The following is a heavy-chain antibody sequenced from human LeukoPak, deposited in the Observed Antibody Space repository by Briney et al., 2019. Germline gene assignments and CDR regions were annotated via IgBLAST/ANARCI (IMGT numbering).Heavy chain of an antibody. CDR1: GFTFSSHG. CDR2: LWYDGSNK. V-gene: IGHV3-33*01. CDR3: ARDLGYFDY. J-gene: IGHJ4*02. Sequence: GGSLRLSCAASGFTFSSHGMHWVRQAPGQGLEWVTFLWYDGSNKCYADSVKGRFTISRDNSKNTLYLQMNTLRAEDTAVYYCARDLGYFDYWGQGTLVTVSS.